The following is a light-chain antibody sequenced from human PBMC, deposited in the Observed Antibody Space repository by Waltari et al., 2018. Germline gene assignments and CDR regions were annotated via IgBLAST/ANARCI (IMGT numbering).Light chain of an antibody. V-gene: IGKV2-28*01. CDR2: LGS. CDR1: QSLLHSNGYSH. CDR3: MQTLQTLPIT. J-gene: IGKJ5*01. Sequence: DIVMTQSPLSLPVTPGEPASIPCRSSQSLLHSNGYSHLDWYLQKPGQSPQLLIYLGSNRASGVPDRFSGSGSGTGFTLKISRVEAEDVGIYYCMQTLQTLPITFGQGTRLEIK.